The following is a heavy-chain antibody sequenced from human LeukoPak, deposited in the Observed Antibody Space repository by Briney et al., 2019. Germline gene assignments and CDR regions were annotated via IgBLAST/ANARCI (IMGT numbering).Heavy chain of an antibody. CDR3: ARATADGYCTGGSCPYNWFDR. V-gene: IGHV4-31*03. CDR2: IYSTRAT. CDR1: GGSFSSGRFY. D-gene: IGHD2-15*01. J-gene: IGHJ5*02. Sequence: PSQTLSLTYTVSGGSFSSGRFYWSWIRQHPGKGLEWIGYIYSTRATYYNSSLKSRLTISVDTSKNQFSLKLSSVTAADTAVYYCARATADGYCTGGSCPYNWFDRWGQGTLVTVSS.